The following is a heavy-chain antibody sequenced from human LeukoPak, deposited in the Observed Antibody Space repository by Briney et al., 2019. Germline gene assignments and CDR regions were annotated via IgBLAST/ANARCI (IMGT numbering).Heavy chain of an antibody. CDR2: INQDGSEK. D-gene: IGHD6-19*01. V-gene: IGHV3-7*05. J-gene: IGHJ2*01. CDR3: ARGGSGFERYFDL. Sequence: GGSLRLSCAASGFTFSIYWMNWVRQAPGKGLEWVANINQDGSEKYYVDSVKGRFTISGDNAKNSLYLQMNSLRAEDTAVYYCARGGSGFERYFDLWGRGTLVTVSS. CDR1: GFTFSIYW.